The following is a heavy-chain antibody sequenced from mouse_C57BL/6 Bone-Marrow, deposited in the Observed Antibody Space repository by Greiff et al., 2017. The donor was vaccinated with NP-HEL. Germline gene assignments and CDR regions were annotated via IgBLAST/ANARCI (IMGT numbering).Heavy chain of an antibody. CDR2: IDPANGNT. J-gene: IGHJ1*03. Sequence: EVNVVESVAELVRPGASVKLSCTASGFNIKNTYMHWVKQRPEQGLEWIGRIDPANGNTKYAPKFQGKATITADTSSNTAYLQLSSLTSEDTAIYYCAFITTVVASYWYFDVWGTGTTVTVSS. V-gene: IGHV14-3*01. CDR1: GFNIKNTY. D-gene: IGHD1-1*01. CDR3: AFITTVVASYWYFDV.